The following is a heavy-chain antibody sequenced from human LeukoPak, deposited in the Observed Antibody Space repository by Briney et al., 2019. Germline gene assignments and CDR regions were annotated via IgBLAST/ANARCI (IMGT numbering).Heavy chain of an antibody. CDR1: GFTFSSYA. CDR2: ISGSGGST. D-gene: IGHD3-22*01. J-gene: IGHJ3*02. Sequence: GGSLRLSCAASGFTFSSYAMSWVRQAPGKGLEWVSGISGSGGSTYYADSVKGRFTISRDNSKNTLYLQMNSLRAEDTAVYYCARDHAAGYYDSSDAFDIWGQGTMVTVSS. V-gene: IGHV3-23*01. CDR3: ARDHAAGYYDSSDAFDI.